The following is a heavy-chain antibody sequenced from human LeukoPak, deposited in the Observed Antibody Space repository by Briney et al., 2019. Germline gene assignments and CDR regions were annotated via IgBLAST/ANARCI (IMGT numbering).Heavy chain of an antibody. Sequence: SETLSLTCTVSGGSISSSSSYWGWIRQPPGKGLEWIGNTFYSGTTYYNPSLKSPVTISLDTSKNQFSLRLSSVTAADTAFYYCVRLPTGYPNWFDPWGQGTLVTVSS. CDR3: VRLPTGYPNWFDP. V-gene: IGHV4-39*01. CDR1: GGSISSSSSY. J-gene: IGHJ5*02. D-gene: IGHD3-9*01. CDR2: TFYSGTT.